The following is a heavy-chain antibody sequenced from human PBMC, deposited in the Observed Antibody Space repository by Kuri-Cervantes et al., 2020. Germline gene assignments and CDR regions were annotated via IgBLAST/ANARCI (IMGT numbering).Heavy chain of an antibody. CDR3: ARIPRGSSVYDDYYYIDV. D-gene: IGHD5/OR15-5a*01. Sequence: GESLKISCAASGFTVSSNYMSWVRQAPGKGLEWVSIFYSDDSTYYADSVKGRFTISRHNFKNTLYLRMNNLRAEDTAVYYCARIPRGSSVYDDYYYIDVWGKGTTVTVSS. CDR1: GFTVSSNY. CDR2: FYSDDST. J-gene: IGHJ6*03. V-gene: IGHV3-53*04.